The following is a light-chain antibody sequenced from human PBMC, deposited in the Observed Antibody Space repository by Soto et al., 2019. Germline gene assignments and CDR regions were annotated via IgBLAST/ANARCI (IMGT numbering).Light chain of an antibody. V-gene: IGKV3-20*01. Sequence: VELTQSPGTLSLSPGERATLSCRASQSVSSSYLAWYQQKPGQAPRLLIYGASSRATGIPDRFSGSGSGTDFTLTISRLEPEDFAVYYCQQYGSSLITFGQGTRLEIK. CDR3: QQYGSSLIT. CDR1: QSVSSSY. J-gene: IGKJ5*01. CDR2: GAS.